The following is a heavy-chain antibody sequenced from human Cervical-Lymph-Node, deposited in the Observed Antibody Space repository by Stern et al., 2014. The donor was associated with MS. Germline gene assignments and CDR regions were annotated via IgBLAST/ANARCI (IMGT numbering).Heavy chain of an antibody. CDR2: IYPGDTDT. Sequence: VQLGQSGAEVKKPGESLKISCKGNGYTFTMFWIGWVRQVPGKGLEWMGMIYPGDTDTRYSPSFQGRIPISADESITTAYLRWSSLKASDSAIYYCLRPFDYGDLYVMNVWGQGTTVTVSS. V-gene: IGHV5-51*01. J-gene: IGHJ6*02. CDR1: GYTFTMFW. D-gene: IGHD4-17*01. CDR3: LRPFDYGDLYVMNV.